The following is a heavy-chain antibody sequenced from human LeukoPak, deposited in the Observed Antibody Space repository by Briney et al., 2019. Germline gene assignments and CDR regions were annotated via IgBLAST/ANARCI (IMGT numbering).Heavy chain of an antibody. Sequence: PSETLSLTCAGYGGSFSGYYWSWIRQPPGKGLEWIGEINHSGSTNYNPSLKSRVTISVDTSKNQFSLKLSSVTAADTAVYYCARESYYDSSGYPPLDYWGQGTLVTVSS. CDR1: GGSFSGYY. V-gene: IGHV4-34*01. D-gene: IGHD3-22*01. CDR3: ARESYYDSSGYPPLDY. CDR2: INHSGST. J-gene: IGHJ4*02.